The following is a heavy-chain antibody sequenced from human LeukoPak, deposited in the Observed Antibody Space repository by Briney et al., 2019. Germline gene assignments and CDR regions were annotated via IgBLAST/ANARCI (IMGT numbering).Heavy chain of an antibody. V-gene: IGHV1-2*02. CDR1: GFTFSSYG. CDR3: ARDGYDSSGYYPLGAFDI. CDR2: INPNSGGT. J-gene: IGHJ3*02. Sequence: GGSLRLSCAASGFTFSSYGMHWVRQAPGQGLEWMGWINPNSGGTNYAQKFQGRVTMTRDTSISTAYMELSRLRSDDTAVYYCARDGYDSSGYYPLGAFDIWGQGTMVTVSS. D-gene: IGHD3-22*01.